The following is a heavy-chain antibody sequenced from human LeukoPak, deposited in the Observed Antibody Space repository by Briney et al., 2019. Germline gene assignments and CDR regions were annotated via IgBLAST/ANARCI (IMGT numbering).Heavy chain of an antibody. J-gene: IGHJ4*02. Sequence: GGSLRLSCAASGFTFSSYWMGWVRQAPGKGLEWVANIKQDGSEKYYVDSVKGRFTISRDNAKNSLYLQMNSLRDEDMALYYCARGTTAIYYFDYWGQGTLVTVSS. CDR3: ARGTTAIYYFDY. CDR2: IKQDGSEK. V-gene: IGHV3-7*03. D-gene: IGHD5-18*01. CDR1: GFTFSSYW.